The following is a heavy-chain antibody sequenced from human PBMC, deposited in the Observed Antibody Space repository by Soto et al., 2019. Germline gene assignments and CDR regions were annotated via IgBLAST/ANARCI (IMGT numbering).Heavy chain of an antibody. V-gene: IGHV1-3*01. CDR3: ARDTAPSDV. CDR1: GYTFTSYA. CDR2: INAGNGNT. D-gene: IGHD4-17*01. Sequence: QVQLVQSGAEVKKPGASVKVSCKASGYTFTSYAMHWVRQAPGQRLEWMGWINAGNGNTKYSQKSQGRDTMTRDTSASKAYMELSSLRSEDTAVYYCARDTAPSDVWGQGTTVTVSS. J-gene: IGHJ6*02.